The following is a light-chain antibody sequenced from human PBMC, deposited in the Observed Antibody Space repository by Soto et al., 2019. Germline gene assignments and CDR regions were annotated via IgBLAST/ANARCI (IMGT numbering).Light chain of an antibody. J-gene: IGKJ2*01. V-gene: IGKV3-20*01. CDR1: QSVSSSY. Sequence: EVVLTQSPGTLSLAPGERATLSCRASQSVSSSYLAWYQQKPGQAPRHLIYGASSRATGIPDRFSGSGSGIDFTLTISRLEPEDFSVYYCQQYGGSPPFTFGQGTKLEI. CDR3: QQYGGSPPFT. CDR2: GAS.